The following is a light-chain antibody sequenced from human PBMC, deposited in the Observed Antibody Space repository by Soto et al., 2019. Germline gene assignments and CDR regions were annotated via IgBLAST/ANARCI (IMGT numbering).Light chain of an antibody. Sequence: EIVLTQSPGTLSLSPGERATLSCRASQSVSSSYLAWYQQKPGQAPRLLIYGASRRATGIPDRFSGRWSGTDFTLTISRLEPEDFAMYYCQQYGGSPPYTFGQGTNLEIK. J-gene: IGKJ2*01. CDR2: GAS. V-gene: IGKV3-20*01. CDR3: QQYGGSPPYT. CDR1: QSVSSSY.